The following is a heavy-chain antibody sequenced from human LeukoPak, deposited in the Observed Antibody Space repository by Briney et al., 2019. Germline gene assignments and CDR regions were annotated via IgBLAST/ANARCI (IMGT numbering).Heavy chain of an antibody. D-gene: IGHD3-22*01. J-gene: IGHJ5*02. CDR2: IYHSGST. V-gene: IGHV4-30-2*01. CDR3: ARGLTATYYYDSGGYLSWWFDP. Sequence: PSETLSLTCAVSGGFISSGGYSWSWIRQPPGKGLEWIGYIYHSGSTYYNPSLKSRVTISVDRSKNQFSLKLSSVTAADTAVYYCARGLTATYYYDSGGYLSWWFDPWGQVTLVTVSS. CDR1: GGFISSGGYS.